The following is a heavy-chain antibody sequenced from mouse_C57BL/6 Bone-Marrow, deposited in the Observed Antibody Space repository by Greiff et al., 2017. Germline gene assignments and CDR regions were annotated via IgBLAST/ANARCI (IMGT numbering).Heavy chain of an antibody. V-gene: IGHV1-55*01. CDR3: ARRGLLSMGVDY. CDR1: GYTFTSYW. Sequence: VQLQQPGAELVKPGASVKMSCKASGYTFTSYWITWVKQRPGQGLEWIGDIYPGSGSTNYNEKFKSKATLTVDTSSSTAYMQLSSLTSEDSAVYYCARRGLLSMGVDYWGQGTTLTVSS. CDR2: IYPGSGST. J-gene: IGHJ2*01. D-gene: IGHD2-12*01.